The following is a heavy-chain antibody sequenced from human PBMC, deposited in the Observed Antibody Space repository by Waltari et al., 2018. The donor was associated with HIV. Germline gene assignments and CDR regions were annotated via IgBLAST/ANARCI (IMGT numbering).Heavy chain of an antibody. D-gene: IGHD3-9*01. J-gene: IGHJ4*02. Sequence: EVQLVESGGGLVQPGGSLRLSCAASGFTFSSYWMSWVRQAPGKGLECVANIKQDGSEKYYVDSVKGRFTISRDNAKNSLYLQMNSLRAEDTAVYYCARGVNYDILTAHFDYWGQGTLVTVSS. CDR1: GFTFSSYW. V-gene: IGHV3-7*01. CDR2: IKQDGSEK. CDR3: ARGVNYDILTAHFDY.